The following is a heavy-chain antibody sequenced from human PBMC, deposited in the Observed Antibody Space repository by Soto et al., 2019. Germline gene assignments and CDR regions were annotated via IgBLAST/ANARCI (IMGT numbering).Heavy chain of an antibody. CDR2: IYYSRGT. CDR1: GGSINSGGYY. Sequence: QVQLQESGPGLVKPSQTLSLTCTVSGGSINSGGYYWSWIRQHPGKGLEWIGYIYYSRGTYYNPSLKSRVTISVDMSKNQFSLTLTSVTAADTAMYYCARVAYNWNRDFDYWGQGTLVTVSS. J-gene: IGHJ4*02. CDR3: ARVAYNWNRDFDY. D-gene: IGHD1-20*01. V-gene: IGHV4-31*03.